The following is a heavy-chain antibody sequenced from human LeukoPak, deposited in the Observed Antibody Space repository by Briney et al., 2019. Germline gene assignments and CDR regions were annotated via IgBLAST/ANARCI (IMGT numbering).Heavy chain of an antibody. CDR1: GGSISSYY. V-gene: IGHV4-59*04. J-gene: IGHJ4*02. CDR3: ARRDDSSGYHKIFDY. Sequence: SETLSLTCTVSGGSISSYYWSWIRQPPGKGLEWIGNIYYGENTYYNPSLKSRVTISIDTSNNQFYLKLSSLTAADTAVYYCARRDDSSGYHKIFDYWGQGTLVTVSS. CDR2: IYYGENT. D-gene: IGHD3-22*01.